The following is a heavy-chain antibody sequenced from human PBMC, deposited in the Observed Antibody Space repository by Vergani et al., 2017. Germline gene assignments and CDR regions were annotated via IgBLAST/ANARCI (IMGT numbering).Heavy chain of an antibody. Sequence: QVQLQQWGAGLLKPSETLSLSCAVYAGSFSGYYWSWIRQPPGKGLEWIGEINHSRSTNYNPSLKSRVTISVDTSKNQFSLELSSVTAADTAVYYCARVGVLRNAARRDAFDIWGQGTMVTVSS. CDR1: AGSFSGYY. CDR3: ARVGVLRNAARRDAFDI. D-gene: IGHD6-6*01. J-gene: IGHJ3*02. V-gene: IGHV4-34*01. CDR2: INHSRST.